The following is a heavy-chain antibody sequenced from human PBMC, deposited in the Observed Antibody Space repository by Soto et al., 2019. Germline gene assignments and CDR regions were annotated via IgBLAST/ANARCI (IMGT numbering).Heavy chain of an antibody. CDR2: IYYSGST. CDR1: GGSISSYY. Sequence: KPSETLSLTCTVSGGSISSYYWSWIRQPPGKGLEWIGYIYYSGSTNYNPSLKSRVTISVDTSKNQFSLKLSSVTAADTAVYYCARGNEGLRFLEWFPLFDYWGQGTLVTVSS. J-gene: IGHJ4*02. CDR3: ARGNEGLRFLEWFPLFDY. V-gene: IGHV4-59*01. D-gene: IGHD3-3*01.